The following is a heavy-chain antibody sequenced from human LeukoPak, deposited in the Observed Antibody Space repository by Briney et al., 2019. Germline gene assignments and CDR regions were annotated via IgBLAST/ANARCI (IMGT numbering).Heavy chain of an antibody. CDR3: ARFGYSSGWYDY. CDR2: IYTSGST. J-gene: IGHJ4*02. Sequence: SETLSLTCTVSGNSISSGDNYWSWIRQPAGKGLEWIGRIYTSGSTNYNPSLKSRVTISVDTSKNQFSLKLSSVTAADTAVYYCARFGYSSGWYDYWGQGTLVTVSS. V-gene: IGHV4-61*02. CDR1: GNSISSGDNY. D-gene: IGHD6-19*01.